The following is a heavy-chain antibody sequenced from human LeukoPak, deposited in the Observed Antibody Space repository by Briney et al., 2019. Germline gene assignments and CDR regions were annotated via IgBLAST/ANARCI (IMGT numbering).Heavy chain of an antibody. J-gene: IGHJ4*02. CDR3: ARDLYGYYAYDY. CDR1: GFTFSSYS. CDR2: ISSSTSYI. Sequence: GSLRISCAASGFTFSSYSMNWVRQAPGEGLEWVSSISSSTSYIYYAGSVKGRFTISRDNAQNSLYLQMNSLRAEDTAVYYCARDLYGYYAYDYWGQGTLVTVSS. D-gene: IGHD4-17*01. V-gene: IGHV3-21*01.